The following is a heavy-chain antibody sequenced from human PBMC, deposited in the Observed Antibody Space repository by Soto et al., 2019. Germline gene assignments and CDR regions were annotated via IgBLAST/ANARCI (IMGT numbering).Heavy chain of an antibody. CDR3: ARDREYYDYIWGSYRFPLDY. CDR1: GFTFSSYS. Sequence: VQLVESGGGLVQPGGSLRLSCAASGFTFSSYSMNWVRQAPGKGLEWVSYISSSSSTIYYADSVKGRFTISRDNAKNSLYLQMNSLRAEDTAVYYCARDREYYDYIWGSYRFPLDYWGQGTLVTVSS. V-gene: IGHV3-48*01. CDR2: ISSSSSTI. J-gene: IGHJ4*02. D-gene: IGHD3-16*02.